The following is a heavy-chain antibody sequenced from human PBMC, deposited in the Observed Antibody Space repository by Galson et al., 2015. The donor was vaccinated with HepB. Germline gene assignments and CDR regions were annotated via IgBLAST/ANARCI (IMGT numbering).Heavy chain of an antibody. D-gene: IGHD5-18*01. Sequence: SLRLSCAASGFTVSSNYMSWVRQAPGKGLEWVSVIYSGGSTYYADSVKGRFTISRDNSKNTLYLQTNSLRAEDTAVYYCARGLFVDTAIPYYFDYWGQGTLVTVSS. CDR3: ARGLFVDTAIPYYFDY. CDR2: IYSGGST. J-gene: IGHJ4*02. V-gene: IGHV3-66*01. CDR1: GFTVSSNY.